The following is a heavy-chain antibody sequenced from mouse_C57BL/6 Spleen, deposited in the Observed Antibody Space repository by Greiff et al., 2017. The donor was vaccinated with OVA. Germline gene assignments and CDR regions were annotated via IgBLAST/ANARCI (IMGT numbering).Heavy chain of an antibody. CDR2: INPNNGGT. D-gene: IGHD2-5*01. CDR1: GYTFTDYN. V-gene: IGHV1-18*01. Sequence: VQLQQSGPELVKPGASVKIPCKASGYTFTDYNMDWVKQSHGKSLEWIGDINPNNGGTIYNQKFKGKATLTVDKSSSTAYMELRSLTSEDTAVYYCARSEAYYSNYGAMDYWGQGTSVTVSS. J-gene: IGHJ4*01. CDR3: ARSEAYYSNYGAMDY.